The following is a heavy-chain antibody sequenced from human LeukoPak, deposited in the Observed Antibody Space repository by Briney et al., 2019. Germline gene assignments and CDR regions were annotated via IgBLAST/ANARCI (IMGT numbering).Heavy chain of an antibody. J-gene: IGHJ3*02. Sequence: GGSLKLSCAASGFTFSGSSMHWVRQASGKGLEWVGRIRSKAHSYATAYAASVKGRFIISRDDSKNTAYLQMNSLKSDDTAVYYCTRPPRNDYNDAFDIWGQGTMVTVSS. CDR3: TRPPRNDYNDAFDI. D-gene: IGHD5-24*01. CDR1: GFTFSGSS. CDR2: IRSKAHSYAT. V-gene: IGHV3-73*01.